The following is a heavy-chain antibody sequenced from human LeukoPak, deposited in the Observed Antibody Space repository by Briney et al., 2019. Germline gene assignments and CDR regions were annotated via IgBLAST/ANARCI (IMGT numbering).Heavy chain of an antibody. D-gene: IGHD6-13*01. CDR3: AKGDGSSWYSPFDY. CDR1: GFTFSSYA. CDR2: IRSSVDTT. V-gene: IGHV3-23*01. J-gene: IGHJ4*02. Sequence: GGSLRLSCAASGFTFSSYAMSWVRQAPGKGLEWVSTIRSSVDTTNYADSVKGRFTISRDTSKNTLSLQMDSLRAEDTAVYYCAKGDGSSWYSPFDYWGQGTLVTVSS.